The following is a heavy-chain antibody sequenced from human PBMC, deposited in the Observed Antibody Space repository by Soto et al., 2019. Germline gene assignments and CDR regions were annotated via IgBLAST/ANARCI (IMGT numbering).Heavy chain of an antibody. CDR1: GFTFSSYA. CDR2: IRGSGDRT. V-gene: IGHV3-23*01. Sequence: EVQLLESGGGLVQPGWSLRLSCAASGFTFSSYAMNWVRQAPGKGLEWVSVIRGSGDRTYYADSVKGRFTISRDISNNRRYLQMTTVRAEDTGVYYCAKHQGPRIPYYYAMDVWGQGTTVTVSS. J-gene: IGHJ6*02. CDR3: AKHQGPRIPYYYAMDV.